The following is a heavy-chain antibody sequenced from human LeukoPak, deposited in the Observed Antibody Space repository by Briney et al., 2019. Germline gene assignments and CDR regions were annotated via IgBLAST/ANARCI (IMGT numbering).Heavy chain of an antibody. J-gene: IGHJ6*02. CDR3: ARRSHCTGDSCYPV. Sequence: PSETLSLTCTASGDSMTSSNHYWVWIRQPPGKRLEWIGSIYYGGSTYYNPSLKSRVTISQDTSKNQFSLKVNTVTAADTAVYHCARRSHCTGDSCYPVWGQGTTVTVSS. V-gene: IGHV4-39*01. CDR2: IYYGGST. D-gene: IGHD2-15*01. CDR1: GDSMTSSNHY.